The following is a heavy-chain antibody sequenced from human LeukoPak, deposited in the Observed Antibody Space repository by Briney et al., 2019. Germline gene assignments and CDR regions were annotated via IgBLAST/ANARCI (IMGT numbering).Heavy chain of an antibody. V-gene: IGHV3-74*01. J-gene: IGHJ5*02. CDR1: GFTFSSYS. CDR2: ISFDGSDA. Sequence: PGGSLRLSCTASGFTFSSYSMNWVRQAPGEGLVWVSCISFDGSDATYADSVKGRFTISRDNAKNTLHLQMDSLTVEDTAVYYCAVSNWMDPWGQGTLVTVSS. CDR3: AVSNWMDP.